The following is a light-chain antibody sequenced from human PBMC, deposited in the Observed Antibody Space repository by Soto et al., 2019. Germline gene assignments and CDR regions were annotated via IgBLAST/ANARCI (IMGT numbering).Light chain of an antibody. CDR1: SSSKW. V-gene: IGKV1-5*01. Sequence: DIQMTQSPSTLAASVGDTVTMTCRSSSKWLAWYQKKPGKAPKLLIYDVSNLERGVPPRFSGSTSGAESNLTITGLHPDDLGTYYCQHTTDFTFGQGTQVEIK. J-gene: IGKJ2*01. CDR3: QHTTDFT. CDR2: DVS.